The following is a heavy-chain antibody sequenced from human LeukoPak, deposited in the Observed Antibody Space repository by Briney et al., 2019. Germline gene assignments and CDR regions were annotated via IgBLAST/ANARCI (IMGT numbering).Heavy chain of an antibody. CDR1: GFTFSSFW. CDR2: VNSDGSIT. J-gene: IGHJ4*02. D-gene: IGHD5-12*01. CDR3: ARVRATFSPHFDN. Sequence: PGGSLRLSCAASGFTFSSFWMHWVRRAPGKGLMWVSRVNSDGSITNYADSVKGRFTISRDNAKNTLYLQMNSLRAEDTAVHYCARVRATFSPHFDNWGQGTLVTVSS. V-gene: IGHV3-74*01.